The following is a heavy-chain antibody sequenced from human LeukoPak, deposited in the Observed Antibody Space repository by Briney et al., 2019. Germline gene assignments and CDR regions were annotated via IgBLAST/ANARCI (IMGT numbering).Heavy chain of an antibody. D-gene: IGHD6-19*01. J-gene: IGHJ4*02. CDR3: AKSHYSSGWYDFDY. Sequence: GGSLRLSCAASGFTFSNYAMSWVRQAPGKGLEWVSTISGSGGSTYYADSEKGRFTISRDNSKNTLYLQMNSLRAEDTAVYYCAKSHYSSGWYDFDYWGQGTLVTVSS. CDR1: GFTFSNYA. V-gene: IGHV3-23*01. CDR2: ISGSGGST.